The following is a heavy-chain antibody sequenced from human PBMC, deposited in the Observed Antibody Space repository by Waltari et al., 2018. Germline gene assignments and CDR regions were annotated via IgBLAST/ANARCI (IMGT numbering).Heavy chain of an antibody. CDR2: INPNSGGT. V-gene: IGHV1-2*04. CDR1: GYTFTGYY. Sequence: QVQLVQSGAEVKKPGASVKVSCKASGYTFTGYYMPWVPQAPGQGLEWMGWINPNSGGTNYAQKFQGWVTMTRDTSISTAYMELSRLRSDDTAVYYCARESGSSSNWFDPWGQGTLVTVSS. CDR3: ARESGSSSNWFDP. J-gene: IGHJ5*02. D-gene: IGHD6-6*01.